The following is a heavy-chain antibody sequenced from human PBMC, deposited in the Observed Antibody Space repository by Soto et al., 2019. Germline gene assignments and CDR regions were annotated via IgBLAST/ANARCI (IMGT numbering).Heavy chain of an antibody. D-gene: IGHD3-3*01. Sequence: GASVKVSCKASGYTFTGYYMHWVRQAPGQGLEWMGWINPNSGGTNYAQKFQGRVTMTRDTSISTAYMELSRLRSDDTAVYYCARAGNGRSVTYYDFWSGRNWFDSWGQGTLVTVSS. CDR1: GYTFTGYY. V-gene: IGHV1-2*02. CDR2: INPNSGGT. CDR3: ARAGNGRSVTYYDFWSGRNWFDS. J-gene: IGHJ5*01.